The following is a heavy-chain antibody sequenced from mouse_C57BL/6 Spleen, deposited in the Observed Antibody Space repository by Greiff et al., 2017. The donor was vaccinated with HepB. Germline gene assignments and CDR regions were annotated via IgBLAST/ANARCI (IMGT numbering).Heavy chain of an antibody. CDR1: GYTFTSYW. D-gene: IGHD2-4*01. CDR2: INPSNGGT. CDR3: ARYYYDYSWFAY. J-gene: IGHJ3*01. Sequence: QVHVKQPGTELVKPGASVKLSCKASGYTFTSYWMHWVKQRPGQGLEWIGNINPSNGGTNYNEKFKSKATLTVDKSSSTAYMQLSSLTSEDSAVYYCARYYYDYSWFAYWGQGTLVTVSA. V-gene: IGHV1-53*01.